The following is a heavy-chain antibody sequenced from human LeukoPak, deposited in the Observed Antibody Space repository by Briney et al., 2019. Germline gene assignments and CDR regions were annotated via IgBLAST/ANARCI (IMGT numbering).Heavy chain of an antibody. CDR2: INTTGSAI. D-gene: IGHD6-6*01. CDR3: ARVRMSIMDV. CDR1: GFAFSYSE. V-gene: IGHV3-48*03. Sequence: RGSLRLSCVTSGFAFSYSEMTWVRQAPGKGLEWVSYINTTGSAIYYADSLKGRFTISRDNAKNSVYLQMNSLRAEDTGIYYCARVRMSIMDVWGQGTTVTVSS. J-gene: IGHJ6*02.